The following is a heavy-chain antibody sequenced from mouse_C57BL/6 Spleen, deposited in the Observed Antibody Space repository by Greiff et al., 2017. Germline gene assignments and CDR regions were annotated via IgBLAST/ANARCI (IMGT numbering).Heavy chain of an antibody. CDR3: ARRSHSSNYYAMGY. J-gene: IGHJ4*01. V-gene: IGHV2-2*01. CDR1: GFSLTSYG. CDR2: IWSGGST. D-gene: IGHD1-1*01. Sequence: QVQLQQSGPGLVQPSQSLSITCTASGFSLTSYGVHWVRQSPGKGLEWLGVIWSGGSTDYNAAFISRLSISKDNSKSQVFFKMNRLQAADTAIYYCARRSHSSNYYAMGYWGQGTTVTVAS.